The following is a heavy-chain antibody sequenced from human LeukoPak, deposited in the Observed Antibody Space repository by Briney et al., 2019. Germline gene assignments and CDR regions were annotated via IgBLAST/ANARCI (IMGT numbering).Heavy chain of an antibody. CDR3: ADIGGGGSTTR. J-gene: IGHJ1*01. D-gene: IGHD2-15*01. V-gene: IGHV3-72*01. Sequence: GGSLRLSCVASGFTVSDYYLDWVRQAPGKGLEWVGLIRKKSDGYTTAYAASVKGRFTISRDDSTSSVYLQMSSLKSEDTAVYYCADIGGGGSTTRWGEGTVVTVSS. CDR1: GFTVSDYY. CDR2: IRKKSDGYTT.